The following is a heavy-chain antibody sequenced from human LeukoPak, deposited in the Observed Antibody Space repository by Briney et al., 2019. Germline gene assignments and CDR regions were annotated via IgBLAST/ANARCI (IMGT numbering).Heavy chain of an antibody. J-gene: IGHJ6*02. Sequence: PGGSLRLSCAASGFTLSRYSMNWVRQAPGKGLEWVSYIGSITDGITHYAESVKGRFTISRDNAKNSLYLQMNSLRAEDTAVYYCAIPPLSGTGSSRPLAGVDAWGQGTTVTVSS. CDR2: IGSITDGIT. CDR3: AIPPLSGTGSSRPLAGVDA. V-gene: IGHV3-48*04. CDR1: GFTLSRYS. D-gene: IGHD3-10*01.